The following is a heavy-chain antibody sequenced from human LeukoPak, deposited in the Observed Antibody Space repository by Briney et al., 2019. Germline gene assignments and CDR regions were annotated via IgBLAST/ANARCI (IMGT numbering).Heavy chain of an antibody. CDR1: GYTFTSYD. D-gene: IGHD6-6*01. CDR3: ARVPEYSSSFDFDY. J-gene: IGHJ4*02. V-gene: IGHV1-8*01. Sequence: ASVKVSCKASGYTFTSYDINWVRQATGQGLEWMGWINPNSGNTGYAQKFQGRLPMTRNTSISTAYMELSSLRSEDTAVYYCARVPEYSSSFDFDYWGQGTLVTVSS. CDR2: INPNSGNT.